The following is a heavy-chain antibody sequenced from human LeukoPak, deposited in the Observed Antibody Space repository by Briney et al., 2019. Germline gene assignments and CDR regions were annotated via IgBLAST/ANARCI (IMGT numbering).Heavy chain of an antibody. CDR1: GDSVSSGSNY. J-gene: IGHJ6*03. V-gene: IGHV4-61*02. CDR2: IYNSWTT. CDR3: ARVPRGSTVGTLPYFYYYMDV. Sequence: ASETLSLTCTVSGDSVSSGSNYWSWVRQPAGKGLEWIGRIYNSWTTNYNPSLKSRVTISVDTSKNQFSLKLSSVTAADTAVFYCARVPRGSTVGTLPYFYYYMDVWGKGTTVTVFS. D-gene: IGHD1-26*01.